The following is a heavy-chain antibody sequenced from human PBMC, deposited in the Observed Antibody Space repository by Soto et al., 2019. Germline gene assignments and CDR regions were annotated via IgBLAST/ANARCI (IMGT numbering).Heavy chain of an antibody. CDR3: ARGRGSSGYYMDY. CDR1: GGSISSYY. Sequence: SETLSLTCTVSGGSISSYYWSWIRQPPGKGLEWIGYIYYSGSTNYNPSLKSQVTISVDTSKNQFSLKLNSVTTADTAVYYCARGRGSSGYYMDYWGQGTLVTVSS. D-gene: IGHD3-22*01. V-gene: IGHV4-59*01. J-gene: IGHJ4*02. CDR2: IYYSGST.